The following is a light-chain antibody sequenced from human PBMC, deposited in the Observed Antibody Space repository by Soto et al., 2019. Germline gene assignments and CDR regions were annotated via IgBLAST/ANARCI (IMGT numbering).Light chain of an antibody. CDR2: GAS. J-gene: IGKJ2*01. CDR1: QSISVN. Sequence: EIVMTQSPATLSVSPGERATLSCRASQSISVNLAWYQQKPGQAPRLLIYGASARATGIPARFSGSGSGTEFTLTISSLQSEDFAVYYCQQYNNWRTFGQGTKLEIK. CDR3: QQYNNWRT. V-gene: IGKV3-15*01.